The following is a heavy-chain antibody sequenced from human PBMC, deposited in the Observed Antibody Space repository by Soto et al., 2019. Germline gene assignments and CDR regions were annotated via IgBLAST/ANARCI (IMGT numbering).Heavy chain of an antibody. CDR3: ARHRIEVVWRGFDF. CDR2: SSYNGDT. CDR1: ADSSSFTNSY. J-gene: IGHJ4*02. Sequence: SETLSLTCTVSADSSSFTNSYWGWIRQPLGKGLQWIGSSSYNGDTFYNPSLKGRVVISFDTSKKQSSLQVTSVTAAGTAVYFCARHRIEVVWRGFDFWGQGSPVTGSS. V-gene: IGHV4-39*01. D-gene: IGHD3-10*01.